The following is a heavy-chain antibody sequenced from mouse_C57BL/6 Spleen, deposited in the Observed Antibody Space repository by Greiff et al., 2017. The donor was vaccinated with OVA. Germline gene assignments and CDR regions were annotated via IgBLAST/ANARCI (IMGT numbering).Heavy chain of an antibody. D-gene: IGHD2-4*01. V-gene: IGHV1-69*01. J-gene: IGHJ4*01. CDR2: IDPSDSYT. CDR3: ARWDYAYYYAMDY. Sequence: QVQLKQPGAELVMPGASVKLSCKASGYTFTSYWMHWVKQRPGQGLEWIGEIDPSDSYTNYNQKFKGKSTLTVDKSSSTAYMQLSSLTSEDSAVYYCARWDYAYYYAMDYWGQGTSVTVSS. CDR1: GYTFTSYW.